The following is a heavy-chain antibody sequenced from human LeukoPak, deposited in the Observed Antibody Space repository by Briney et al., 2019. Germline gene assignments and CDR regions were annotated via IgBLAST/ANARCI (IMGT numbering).Heavy chain of an antibody. CDR3: ARLRGNYFPDY. CDR2: IYYSGST. CDR1: GGSISSYY. V-gene: IGHV4-59*01. D-gene: IGHD4-11*01. J-gene: IGHJ4*02. Sequence: SETLSLTCAVSGGSISSYYWSWIRQPPGKGLEWIGYIYYSGSTNYNPSLKSRLTISVDTTKNQFSLKLSSVTAADTAVYYCARLRGNYFPDYWGQGTLVTVSS.